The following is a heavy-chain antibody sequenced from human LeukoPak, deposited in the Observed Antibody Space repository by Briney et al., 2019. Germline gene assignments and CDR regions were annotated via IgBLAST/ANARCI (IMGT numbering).Heavy chain of an antibody. CDR3: ARASWATVVTPFDY. D-gene: IGHD4-23*01. Sequence: GGSLRLSCAASGFTFSSYEMNWVRQAPGKGLEWVSYISSSGNTIYYADSVKGRFTISRDNAKNSLYLQMNSLRAEDTAVYYCARASWATVVTPFDYWGRGTLVTVSS. J-gene: IGHJ4*02. CDR1: GFTFSSYE. V-gene: IGHV3-48*03. CDR2: ISSSGNTI.